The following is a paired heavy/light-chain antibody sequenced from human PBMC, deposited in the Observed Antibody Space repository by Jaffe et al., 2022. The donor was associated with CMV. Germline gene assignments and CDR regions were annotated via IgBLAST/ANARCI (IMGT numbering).Light chain of an antibody. CDR2: WAS. V-gene: IGKV4-1*01. Sequence: DIVMTQSPDSLAVSLGERATINCKSSQSVLYSSNNKNYLAWYQQKPGQPPKLLIYWASTRESGVPDRFSGSGSGTDFTLTISSLQAEDVAVYYCQQYYSTPHTFGQGTKLEIK. J-gene: IGKJ2*01. CDR3: QQYYSTPHT. CDR1: QSVLYSSNNKNY.
Heavy chain of an antibody. Sequence: EVQLVESGGGLVQPGGSLRLSCAASGFTFSSYAMSWVRQAPGKGLEWVSAISGSGGSTYYADSVKGRFTISRDNSKNTLYLQMNSLRAEDTAVYYCAKGLDYYDSSGYYYGGWYFDLWGRGTLVTVSS. J-gene: IGHJ2*01. CDR1: GFTFSSYA. CDR2: ISGSGGST. V-gene: IGHV3-23*04. CDR3: AKGLDYYDSSGYYYGGWYFDL. D-gene: IGHD3-22*01.